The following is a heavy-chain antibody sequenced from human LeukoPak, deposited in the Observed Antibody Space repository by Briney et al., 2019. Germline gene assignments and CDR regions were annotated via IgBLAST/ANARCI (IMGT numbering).Heavy chain of an antibody. D-gene: IGHD3-22*01. Sequence: GGSLRLSCAASGFTFSNYVMSWVRQAPGKGLEWVSGINWNGGSTGYADSVKGRFTISRDNAKNSLYLQMNSLRAEDTALYYCAREQTYYYDSSGYYSPYYFDYWGQGTLVTVSS. CDR3: AREQTYYYDSSGYYSPYYFDY. V-gene: IGHV3-20*04. CDR1: GFTFSNYV. J-gene: IGHJ4*02. CDR2: INWNGGST.